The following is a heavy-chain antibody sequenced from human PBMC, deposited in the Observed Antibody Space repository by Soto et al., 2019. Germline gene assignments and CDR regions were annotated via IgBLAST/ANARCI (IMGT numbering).Heavy chain of an antibody. CDR3: VSWVSAPIGWYDY. CDR2: ISDSGVNT. CDR1: GLTFRNHA. J-gene: IGHJ4*02. D-gene: IGHD6-19*01. V-gene: IGHV3-23*01. Sequence: GGSLRLSCTTSGLTFRNHAMTWVRQAPDKGLEWVSTISDSGVNTHYADSVKGRFTISRDNTRNTLYLQMSSLRGEDTAVYYCVSWVSAPIGWYDYWGQGTLVTVSS.